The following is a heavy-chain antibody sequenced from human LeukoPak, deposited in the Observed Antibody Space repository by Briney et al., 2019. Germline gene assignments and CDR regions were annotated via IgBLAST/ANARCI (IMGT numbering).Heavy chain of an antibody. CDR3: ARGVHGDYRWYFDL. D-gene: IGHD4-17*01. CDR1: GGSISSYY. V-gene: IGHV4-59*01. CDR2: IYYSGST. J-gene: IGHJ2*01. Sequence: SETLSLTCTVSGGSISSYYWSWIRQPPGKGLEWIGYIYYSGSTNYNPSLTSRVTISVDTSKNQFSLKLSSVTAADTAVYYCARGVHGDYRWYFDLWGRGTLVTVSS.